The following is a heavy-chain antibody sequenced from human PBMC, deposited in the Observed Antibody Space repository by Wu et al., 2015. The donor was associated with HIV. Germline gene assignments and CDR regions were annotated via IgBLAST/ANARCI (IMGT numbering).Heavy chain of an antibody. CDR3: ARDRQAGTTPQGAFDI. D-gene: IGHD1-1*01. CDR2: IIPIFGTA. V-gene: IGHV1-69*12. J-gene: IGHJ3*02. CDR1: GGTFSSYA. Sequence: QVQLVQSGAEVKKPGSSVKVSCKASGGTFSSYAISWVRQAPGQGLEWMGGIIPIFGTANYAQKFQGRVTITADESTSTAYMELSSPRSEDTAVYYCARDRQAGTTPQGAFDIWGQGTMVTVSS.